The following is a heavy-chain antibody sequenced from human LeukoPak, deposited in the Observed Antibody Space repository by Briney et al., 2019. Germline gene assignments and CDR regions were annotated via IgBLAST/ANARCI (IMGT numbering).Heavy chain of an antibody. D-gene: IGHD3-10*01. CDR2: IYSGGST. V-gene: IGHV3-66*01. Sequence: GGSLRLSCAASGFTVSSNYMSWVRQAPGKGLEWVSVIYSGGSTYYADSVKGRFTISRDNSKNTLYLQMNSLRAEDTAVYYCAKGTRQKLKWFGKLSVYYFDYWGQGTLVTVSS. CDR1: GFTVSSNY. CDR3: AKGTRQKLKWFGKLSVYYFDY. J-gene: IGHJ4*02.